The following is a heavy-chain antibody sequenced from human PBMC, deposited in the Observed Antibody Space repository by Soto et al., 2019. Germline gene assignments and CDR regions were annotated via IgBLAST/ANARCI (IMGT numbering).Heavy chain of an antibody. D-gene: IGHD6-13*01. V-gene: IGHV4-4*07. CDR2: IYSAGRN. Sequence: PSETLSPTCTVSGGSISSFYWSWIRQPAGKGLEWIGRIYSAGRNNYNPSLKSRVTMSVDTSKNQFSLRLSSVTAADTAMYYCARGSSRWDYWGQRTLVTVSS. J-gene: IGHJ4*02. CDR1: GGSISSFY. CDR3: ARGSSRWDY.